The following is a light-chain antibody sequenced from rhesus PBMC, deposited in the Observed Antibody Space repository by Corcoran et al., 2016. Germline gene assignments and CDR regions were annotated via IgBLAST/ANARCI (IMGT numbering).Light chain of an antibody. CDR1: QGISSY. CDR3: QLYSSRPLP. J-gene: IGKJ4*01. V-gene: IGKV1-28*02. CDR2: AAS. Sequence: DIQMTQSPSSLSASVGDTVTITCRASQGISSYLNWFQQKPEKAPKLLIYAASRMQSGVPLRFSGSGSGTDFTLTISSLPPEYFATYYCQLYSSRPLPFGGGTKVELK.